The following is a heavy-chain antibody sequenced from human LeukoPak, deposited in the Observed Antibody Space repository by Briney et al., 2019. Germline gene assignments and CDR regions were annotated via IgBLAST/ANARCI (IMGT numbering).Heavy chain of an antibody. Sequence: SVRVSCKASGGTFSSYAISWVRQAPGQGLEWMGGIIPIFGTANYAQKFQGRVTITADESTSTAYMELSSLRSEDTAVYYCASIGGLAARSYYHYMDVWGKGTTVTVSS. CDR2: IIPIFGTA. CDR3: ASIGGLAARSYYHYMDV. J-gene: IGHJ6*03. CDR1: GGTFSSYA. V-gene: IGHV1-69*01. D-gene: IGHD6-6*01.